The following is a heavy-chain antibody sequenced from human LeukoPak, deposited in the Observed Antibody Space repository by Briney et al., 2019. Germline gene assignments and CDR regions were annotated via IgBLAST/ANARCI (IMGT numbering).Heavy chain of an antibody. Sequence: GGSLRLSCAASGFTFNNAWMNWVRQAPGKGLEWVANIKLDESEKNYVDSVKGRFTISRDNTKNSLYLQMNSLRAEDTAVFYCARDQYDTWSRRGNFDSWGQGTLVIVSS. CDR3: ARDQYDTWSRRGNFDS. CDR2: IKLDESEK. D-gene: IGHD3-3*01. CDR1: GFTFNNAW. J-gene: IGHJ4*02. V-gene: IGHV3-7*03.